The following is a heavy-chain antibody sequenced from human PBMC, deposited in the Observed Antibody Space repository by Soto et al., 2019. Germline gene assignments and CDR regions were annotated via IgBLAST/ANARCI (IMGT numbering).Heavy chain of an antibody. J-gene: IGHJ6*02. Sequence: ASVKVSCKASGYTFTGSYMHWVRQAPGQGLEWMGWINPNSGGTNYAQKFQGRVTMTRGTSISTAYMELSRLRSDDTAVYYCARGIPLHYFVVVVAAAQDYYYGMDVWGQGTTVTVSS. CDR2: INPNSGGT. D-gene: IGHD2-15*01. CDR1: GYTFTGSY. CDR3: ARGIPLHYFVVVVAAAQDYYYGMDV. V-gene: IGHV1-2*02.